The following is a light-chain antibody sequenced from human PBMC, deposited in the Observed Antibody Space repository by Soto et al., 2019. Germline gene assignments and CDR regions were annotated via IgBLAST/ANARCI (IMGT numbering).Light chain of an antibody. J-gene: IGLJ3*02. Sequence: QAVVTQPPSASGTPGQRATISCCGSNSNIGSDIVNCYQLLPGAAPEVLINTTNQRPSGVPERFSGSKSGTSASLAISGLQSEDEANSSCATWDDSLRGWVFGGGTQLTVL. CDR1: NSNIGSDI. CDR2: TTN. V-gene: IGLV1-44*01. CDR3: ATWDDSLRGWV.